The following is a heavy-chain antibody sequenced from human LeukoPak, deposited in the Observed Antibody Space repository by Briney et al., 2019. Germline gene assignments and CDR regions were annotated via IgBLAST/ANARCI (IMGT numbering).Heavy chain of an antibody. J-gene: IGHJ4*02. CDR2: ISGGTT. CDR3: AKAAGSSGWYHLDY. CDR1: GFTFSSYA. Sequence: GSLRLSCAASGFTFSSYAMSWVRQAPGKGLEWVSGISGGTTYYADSVRGRFTISRDSSRNTLYLQMNSLRAEDTAVYYCAKAAGSSGWYHLDYWGQGTLVTVSS. D-gene: IGHD6-19*01. V-gene: IGHV3-23*01.